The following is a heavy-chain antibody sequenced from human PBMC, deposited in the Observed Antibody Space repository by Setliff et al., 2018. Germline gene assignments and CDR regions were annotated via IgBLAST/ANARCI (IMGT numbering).Heavy chain of an antibody. CDR1: GGTFSNSA. V-gene: IGHV1-69*13. Sequence: GASVKVSCKAFGGTFSNSAINWVRQAPGQGLEWMGGIIPIRGAADYAQKFQGKVIITADGSTSTAYMELTSLRSDDAAVYYCARPIWFGEDWFDPWGQGTLVTVSS. J-gene: IGHJ5*02. CDR3: ARPIWFGEDWFDP. CDR2: IIPIRGAA. D-gene: IGHD3-10*01.